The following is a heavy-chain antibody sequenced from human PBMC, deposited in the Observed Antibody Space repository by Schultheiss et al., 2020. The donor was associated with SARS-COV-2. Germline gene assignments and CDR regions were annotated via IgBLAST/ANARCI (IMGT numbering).Heavy chain of an antibody. Sequence: GEPLKISCAASGFTFSSYAMNWVRQAPGKGLEWVSYISSSSSTIYYADSVKGRFTISRDNAKNSLYLQMNSLRDEDTAVYYCARDGGLRATVDLFDYWGQGTLVTVSS. CDR2: ISSSSSTI. D-gene: IGHD4-23*01. CDR3: ARDGGLRATVDLFDY. CDR1: GFTFSSYA. V-gene: IGHV3-48*02. J-gene: IGHJ4*02.